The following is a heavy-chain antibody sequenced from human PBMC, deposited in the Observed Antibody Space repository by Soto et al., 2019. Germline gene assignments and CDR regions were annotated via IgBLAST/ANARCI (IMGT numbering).Heavy chain of an antibody. D-gene: IGHD5-12*01. CDR1: GASIASGYYY. CDR3: ASDQDSGYGFAL. J-gene: IGHJ5*02. CDR2: ILSSARR. V-gene: IGHV4-30-4*01. Sequence: PSETLSLTCSASGASIASGYYYWSRVRQPPGKGLDCIGYILSSARRIYTPCLPSRGTISAATSQNSLSLEFTSLTAATPTVFSWASDQDSGYGFALWGQGNLVTVSS.